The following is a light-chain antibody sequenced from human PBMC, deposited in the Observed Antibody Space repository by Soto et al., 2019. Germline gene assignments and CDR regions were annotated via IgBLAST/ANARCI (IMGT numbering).Light chain of an antibody. J-gene: IGKJ1*01. CDR2: EAS. Sequence: EIVLTQSPATLSFCPWEIATLSCRASQTVGVRLAWYQHKPGQAPRLIIYEASNRAAGIPARFSGSGSGTDFTLTITSLEPEDFAFYYCHQRKRWPRTFGQGTKVDI. CDR3: HQRKRWPRT. CDR1: QTVGVR. V-gene: IGKV3-11*01.